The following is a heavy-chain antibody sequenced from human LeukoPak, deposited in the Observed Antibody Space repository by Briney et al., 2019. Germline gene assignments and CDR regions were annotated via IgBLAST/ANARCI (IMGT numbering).Heavy chain of an antibody. CDR3: ARDGYYYDSSGYYTGNAFDI. V-gene: IGHV3-21*01. D-gene: IGHD3-22*01. J-gene: IGHJ3*02. CDR2: ISSSSSYI. CDR1: GFTFSSYW. Sequence: GGSLRLSCAASGFTFSSYWMSWVRQAPGKGLEWVSSISSSSSYIYYADSVKGRFTISRDNAKNSLYLQMNSLRAEDTAVYYCARDGYYYDSSGYYTGNAFDIWGQGTMVTVSS.